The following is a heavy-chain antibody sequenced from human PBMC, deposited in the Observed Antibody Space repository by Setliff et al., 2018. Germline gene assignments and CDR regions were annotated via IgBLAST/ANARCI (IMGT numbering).Heavy chain of an antibody. V-gene: IGHV4-61*02. J-gene: IGHJ5*02. CDR2: LHTSGST. D-gene: IGHD1-26*01. Sequence: PSETLSLTCAVSGGSLNSGSYYWSWIRQSTERGLEWLGRLHTSGSTTYNPALNSRVTISVDTSTNQFSLRLTSLTAADTAVYFCARDNTILGATDHWGQGTLGTVPQ. CDR3: ARDNTILGATDH. CDR1: GGSLNSGSYY.